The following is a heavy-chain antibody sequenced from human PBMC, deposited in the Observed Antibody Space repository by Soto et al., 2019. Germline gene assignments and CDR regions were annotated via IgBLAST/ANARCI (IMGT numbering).Heavy chain of an antibody. V-gene: IGHV1-69*13. J-gene: IGHJ6*02. Sequence: ASVKVSCKASGGTFSSYAISWVRQAPGQGLEWMGGIIPIFGTANYAQKFQGRVTITADESTSTAYMELSSLRSEDTAVYYCARVLTVHYGSGRGSPLHYYYGMDVWGQGTTVTVSS. CDR3: ARVLTVHYGSGRGSPLHYYYGMDV. CDR2: IIPIFGTA. D-gene: IGHD3-10*01. CDR1: GGTFSSYA.